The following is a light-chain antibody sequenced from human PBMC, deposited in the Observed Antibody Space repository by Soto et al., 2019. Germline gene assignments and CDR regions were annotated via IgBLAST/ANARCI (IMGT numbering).Light chain of an antibody. CDR3: LRATQLPYT. V-gene: IGKV2-24*01. Sequence: DIVMTQTPLSSPVTLGQPASISCRSNQSLVHNDGNTYLSWLQQRPGQPPRLLSYKSSNRFSGVHYRLRGGGGWRDFTLKVNRVEAGGVGGYYCLRATQLPYTFGRGTRLEMK. CDR2: KSS. J-gene: IGKJ2*01. CDR1: QSLVHNDGNTY.